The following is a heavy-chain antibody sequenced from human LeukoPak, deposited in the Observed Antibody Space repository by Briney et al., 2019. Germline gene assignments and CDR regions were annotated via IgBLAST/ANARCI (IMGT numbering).Heavy chain of an antibody. CDR1: GYTLTELS. D-gene: IGHD5-18*01. V-gene: IGHV1-24*01. Sequence: ASVKVSCKVSGYTLTELSMHWVRQAPGKGLEWMGGFDTEDGETIYAQKFQGRVTMTEDTSTDTAYMELSSLRSEDTAVYYCATKTDRGYSYAGAFDIWGQGTMVTVSS. CDR3: ATKTDRGYSYAGAFDI. CDR2: FDTEDGET. J-gene: IGHJ3*02.